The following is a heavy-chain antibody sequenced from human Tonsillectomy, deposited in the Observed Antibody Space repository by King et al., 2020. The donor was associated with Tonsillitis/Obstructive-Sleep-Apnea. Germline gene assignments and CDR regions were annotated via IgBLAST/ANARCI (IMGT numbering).Heavy chain of an antibody. J-gene: IGHJ5*02. Sequence: QLQESGPGLVKPSQTLSLTCSVSGDSISSGGYYWTWIRQHPGKGLEWIGYIYYSGTAYYNPSLKSRVILSVDTSKNQFSLKLYSVTAADTAVYYCVRAARRIQLESHTPYDHWGDGILVTVSS. D-gene: IGHD1-1*01. CDR2: IYYSGTA. CDR3: VRAARRIQLESHTPYDH. CDR1: GDSISSGGYY. V-gene: IGHV4-31*03.